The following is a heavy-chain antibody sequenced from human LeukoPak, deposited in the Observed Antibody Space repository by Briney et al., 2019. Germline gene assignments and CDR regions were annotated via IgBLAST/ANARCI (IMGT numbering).Heavy chain of an antibody. CDR1: GYTFTSYG. CDR3: ARDWLVFGGPEYFQH. CDR2: ISAYNGNT. D-gene: IGHD2-15*01. J-gene: IGHJ1*01. V-gene: IGHV1-18*01. Sequence: ASVKVSCRASGYTFTSYGISWVRQAPGQGLEWMGWISAYNGNTNYAQKLQGRVTMTTDTSTSTAYMELRSLRSDDTAVYYCARDWLVFGGPEYFQHWGQGTLVTVSS.